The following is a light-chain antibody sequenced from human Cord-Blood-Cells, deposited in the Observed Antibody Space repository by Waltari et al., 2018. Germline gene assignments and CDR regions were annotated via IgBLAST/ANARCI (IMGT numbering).Light chain of an antibody. CDR2: EVS. J-gene: IGLJ2*01. Sequence: QSALTQPASVSGSPGPSITISCTGTSSDVGGYNYVSWYQQPPGKAPKLRIYEVSNRPSGVSNRFSGSKSGNTASLTISGLQAEDEADYYCSSYTSSSTYVVFGGGTKLTVL. CDR1: SSDVGGYNY. CDR3: SSYTSSSTYVV. V-gene: IGLV2-14*01.